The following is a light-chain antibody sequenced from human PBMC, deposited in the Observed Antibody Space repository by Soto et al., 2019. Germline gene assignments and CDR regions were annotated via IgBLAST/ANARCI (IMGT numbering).Light chain of an antibody. V-gene: IGKV3-15*01. CDR2: GVS. J-gene: IGKJ1*01. Sequence: EIVMTQSPATLSVSPGERATLSCRASQSVSSNLAWYQQKPGQAPRLLIYGVSTRATGIPARFSGSGSWTEFTLTISSLQSEDFAVYYCQQYNNWPTWTFGQGTKVEIK. CDR3: QQYNNWPTWT. CDR1: QSVSSN.